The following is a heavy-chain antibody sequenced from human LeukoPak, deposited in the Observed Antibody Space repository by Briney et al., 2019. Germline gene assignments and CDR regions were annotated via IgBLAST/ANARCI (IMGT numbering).Heavy chain of an antibody. CDR1: GGFISSTSYF. D-gene: IGHD2-15*01. V-gene: IGHV4-39*07. CDR2: ILYSGST. Sequence: TSETLSLTCTVSGGFISSTSYFWGWIRQPPGKGLEWIGHILYSGSTSYNPSLKSRVTISVDTSKNQFSLKLSSVTAADTAVYYCARDARIGYYGMDVWAKGPRSPSP. CDR3: ARDARIGYYGMDV. J-gene: IGHJ6*02.